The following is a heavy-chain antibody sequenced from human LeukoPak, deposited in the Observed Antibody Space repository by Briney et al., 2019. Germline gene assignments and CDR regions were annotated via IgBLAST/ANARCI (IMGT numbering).Heavy chain of an antibody. Sequence: GGSLRLSCAASGFTFSSYWMSWVRQAPGKGLEGVANIKQDGSEKYYVDSVKGRFTISRDNAKNSLYLQMNSLRAEDTAVYYCARVGYNWNDGGYYYYYGMDVWGQGTTVTVSS. CDR3: ARVGYNWNDGGYYYYYGMDV. D-gene: IGHD1-1*01. J-gene: IGHJ6*02. CDR1: GFTFSSYW. V-gene: IGHV3-7*01. CDR2: IKQDGSEK.